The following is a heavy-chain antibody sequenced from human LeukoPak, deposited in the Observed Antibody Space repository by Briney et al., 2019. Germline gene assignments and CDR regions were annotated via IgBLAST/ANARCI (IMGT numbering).Heavy chain of an antibody. Sequence: GGSLRLSCAASGFNISDFWMTWVRQAPGKGLEWVANIREDGTEKHLIDSVKGRFTISRDNTKNLLYLQMNSLRGDDTATYYCVRESRPGGAMGLYHNFDYWGQGTLVAVSS. D-gene: IGHD3-16*01. CDR1: GFNISDFW. CDR2: IREDGTEK. J-gene: IGHJ4*02. V-gene: IGHV3-7*01. CDR3: VRESRPGGAMGLYHNFDY.